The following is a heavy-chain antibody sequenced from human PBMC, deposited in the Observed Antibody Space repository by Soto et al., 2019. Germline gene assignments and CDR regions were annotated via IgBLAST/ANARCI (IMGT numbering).Heavy chain of an antibody. CDR2: IHDSGST. D-gene: IGHD1-26*01. V-gene: IGHV4-59*01. CDR3: ARNVGGMDFDY. Sequence: PSETLSLTCSVSGGSISSYYWSWIRQPPGKGLEWIGDIHDSGSTNYNPSLKSRVTISVDTSKDQFSLSLRSVTAADTAVYYCARNVGGMDFDYWGQGTLVTVSS. CDR1: GGSISSYY. J-gene: IGHJ4*02.